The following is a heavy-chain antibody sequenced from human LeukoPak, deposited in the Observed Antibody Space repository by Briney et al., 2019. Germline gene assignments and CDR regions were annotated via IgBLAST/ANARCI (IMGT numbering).Heavy chain of an antibody. J-gene: IGHJ4*02. CDR3: ARRAGEYSHPYDY. D-gene: IGHD4-17*01. CDR2: IYSGGNT. CDR1: GFTVSSNS. V-gene: IGHV3-53*01. Sequence: GGSLRLSCAVSGFTVSSNSMSWVRQAPGKGLEWVSFIYSGGNTHYSDSVKGRFTISRDNSKNTLYLQMNSLRAEDTAVYYCARRAGEYSHPYDYWGQGTLVTVSS.